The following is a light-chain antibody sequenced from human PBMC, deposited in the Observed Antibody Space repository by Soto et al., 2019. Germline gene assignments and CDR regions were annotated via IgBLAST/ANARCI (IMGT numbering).Light chain of an antibody. V-gene: IGKV1-39*01. J-gene: IGKJ4*01. Sequence: DIQMTQSPSSLSASLGDRVSITCRASQSISSYLNWYQQKPGTAPKLLIYAASSLQSGVPSRFSGSGSGTDFTLTISSLQPEDFATYYCQQSYSTLLLTFGGGTKVDIK. CDR3: QQSYSTLLLT. CDR1: QSISSY. CDR2: AAS.